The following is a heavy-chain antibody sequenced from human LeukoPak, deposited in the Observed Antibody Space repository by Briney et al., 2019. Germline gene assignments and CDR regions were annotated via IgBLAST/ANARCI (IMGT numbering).Heavy chain of an antibody. CDR2: VSFHGTDK. Sequence: GRSLRLSCAASGFTFSNYAMHWVRQAPGKGLDWVAVVSFHGTDKFYADSVKGRFTISRDNAKNSLSLQMNSLRAEDTAVYYCARGLILLWFGNDAFDIWGQGTMVTVSS. CDR3: ARGLILLWFGNDAFDI. CDR1: GFTFSNYA. D-gene: IGHD3-10*01. J-gene: IGHJ3*02. V-gene: IGHV3-30*04.